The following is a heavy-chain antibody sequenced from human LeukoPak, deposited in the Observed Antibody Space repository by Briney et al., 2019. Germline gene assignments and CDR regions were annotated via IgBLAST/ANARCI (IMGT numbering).Heavy chain of an antibody. V-gene: IGHV1-8*01. CDR3: GRGIRNQLYSDY. J-gene: IGHJ4*02. Sequence: ASVKLSFTSSGSSVTTYAITCVRQAPRHRLEWMGWMNPDSGNTGYSQNLKGRVTMTSDPSISTAYMELSSLRSEDTAVYYCGRGIRNQLYSDYWDQGTLITVSS. CDR2: MNPDSGNT. CDR1: GSSVTTYA. D-gene: IGHD1-14*01.